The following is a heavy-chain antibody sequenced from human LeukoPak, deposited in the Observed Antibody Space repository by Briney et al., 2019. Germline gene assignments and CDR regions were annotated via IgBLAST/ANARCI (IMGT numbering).Heavy chain of an antibody. CDR2: IIPIFGTA. J-gene: IGHJ4*02. D-gene: IGHD4-17*01. Sequence: SAKVSCKASGYTFTSYYMHWVRQAPGQGLEWMGGIIPIFGTANYAQKFQGRVTITADESTSTAYMELSSLRSEDTAVYYCAIDYGDYSFFDYWGQGTLVTVSS. CDR1: GYTFTSYY. CDR3: AIDYGDYSFFDY. V-gene: IGHV1-69*13.